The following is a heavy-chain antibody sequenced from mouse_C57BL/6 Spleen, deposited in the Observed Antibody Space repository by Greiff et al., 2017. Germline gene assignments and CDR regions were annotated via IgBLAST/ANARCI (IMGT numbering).Heavy chain of an antibody. CDR2: LWSGGST. V-gene: IGHV2-2*01. J-gene: IGHJ2*01. CDR1: GFSLTSYG. CDR3: ARRNLRDYFDY. Sequence: VQLVESGPGLVQPSQSLSITCTVSGFSLTSYGVHWVRQSPGKGLEWLGVLWSGGSTDYNAAFISRLSISKDNSKSQVFFKMNSLQADDTAIYYCARRNLRDYFDYWGQGTTLTVSS.